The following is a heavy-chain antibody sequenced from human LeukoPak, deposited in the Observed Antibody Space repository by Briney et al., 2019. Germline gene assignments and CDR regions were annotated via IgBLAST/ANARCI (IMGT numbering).Heavy chain of an antibody. CDR3: ARDNGSGYNYDY. CDR1: GGSISRYY. V-gene: IGHV4-59*01. Sequence: SETLSLTCTVSGGSISRYYWSWIRQPPGKGLEWIGYIYYSGGTNYNPSLKSRVTISVDTSKNQFSLKLSSVTAADTAVYYCARDNGSGYNYDYWDQGTLVTVSS. D-gene: IGHD3-22*01. CDR2: IYYSGGT. J-gene: IGHJ4*02.